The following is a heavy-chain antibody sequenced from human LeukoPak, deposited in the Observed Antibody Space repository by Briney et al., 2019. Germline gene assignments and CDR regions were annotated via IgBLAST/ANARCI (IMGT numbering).Heavy chain of an antibody. CDR1: GGSISGSY. CDR3: ARAVWNYLDP. D-gene: IGHD1-7*01. CDR2: IFLRGST. J-gene: IGHJ5*02. Sequence: TSETLSLTCTVSGGSISGSYWSWVRQPAGKGLEWIGRIFLRGSTNYNPSLKSRVTMSVDTSKSQFSLKLSSVTAADTAVYYCARAVWNYLDPWGQGILVTVSS. V-gene: IGHV4-4*07.